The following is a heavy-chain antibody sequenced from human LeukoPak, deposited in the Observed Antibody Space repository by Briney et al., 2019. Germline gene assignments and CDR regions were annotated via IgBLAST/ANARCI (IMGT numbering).Heavy chain of an antibody. V-gene: IGHV4-39*02. CDR2: IYYSGST. CDR3: ARDLRGSSY. J-gene: IGHJ4*02. Sequence: SETLSLTCTVSGGSISSSSYYWGWIRQPPGKGLEWIGSIYYSGSTYYNPSLKSRVTISVDTSKNQFSLKLSSVTAADTAVYYCARDLRGSSYWGQGTLVTVSS. CDR1: GGSISSSSYY. D-gene: IGHD3-10*01.